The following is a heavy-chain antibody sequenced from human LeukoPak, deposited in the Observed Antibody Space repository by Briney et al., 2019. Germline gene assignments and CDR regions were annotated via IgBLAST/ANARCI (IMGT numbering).Heavy chain of an antibody. CDR3: ARIHRYCSGGACYVLDN. J-gene: IGHJ4*02. D-gene: IGHD2-15*01. CDR2: MYYSGST. V-gene: IGHV4-59*02. CDR1: GDSVRSFH. Sequence: SETLSLTCTVSGDSVRSFHWSWIRQPPGKGLEWIGHMYYSGSTNYNPSLKSRVSMSVDTSKNQFSLRLSSVTAADTAVYYCARIHRYCSGGACYVLDNWGQGTLVAVSS.